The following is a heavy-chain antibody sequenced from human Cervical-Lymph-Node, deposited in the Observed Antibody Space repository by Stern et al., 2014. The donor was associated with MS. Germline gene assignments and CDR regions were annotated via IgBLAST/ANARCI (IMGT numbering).Heavy chain of an antibody. J-gene: IGHJ5*02. D-gene: IGHD2-21*01. Sequence: VQLVQSGAEVKKPGASVKVSCRASGYTFIRNGIIWVRQAPGQGLEWMGWISPYNGNPVYSQKFQGRVTMTTDTSTSTAYMELRSLRSDDTAVYYCARDYSHNWFDPWGQGTLVTVSS. V-gene: IGHV1-18*04. CDR3: ARDYSHNWFDP. CDR2: ISPYNGNP. CDR1: GYTFIRNG.